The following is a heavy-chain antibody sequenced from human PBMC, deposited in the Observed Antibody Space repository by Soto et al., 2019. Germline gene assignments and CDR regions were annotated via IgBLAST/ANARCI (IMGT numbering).Heavy chain of an antibody. V-gene: IGHV1-2*04. Sequence: QVQLVQSGAGVKKPGASVKVSCKASGYTFTGYYMHWVRQAPGQGLEWMGWINPNSGGTNYAQKFQGWVTMTRDTSISTAYMELSRLRSDDTAVYYCARDKYYDFWSGYYYYYMDVWGKGTTVTVSS. D-gene: IGHD3-3*01. CDR2: INPNSGGT. CDR3: ARDKYYDFWSGYYYYYMDV. CDR1: GYTFTGYY. J-gene: IGHJ6*03.